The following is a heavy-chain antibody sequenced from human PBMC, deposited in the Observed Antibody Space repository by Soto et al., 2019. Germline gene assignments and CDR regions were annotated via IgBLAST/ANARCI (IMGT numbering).Heavy chain of an antibody. Sequence: QVQLQESGPGLVKPSETLSLTCTVSGGSISSYYWSWIRQPPGKGLEWIGYIYYSGSTNYNPSLKSRVTISVDTFKNQFSLKLSSVTAADTAVYYCASRGVVSKNFDYWGQGTLVTVSS. J-gene: IGHJ4*02. V-gene: IGHV4-59*01. CDR1: GGSISSYY. CDR2: IYYSGST. D-gene: IGHD4-4*01. CDR3: ASRGVVSKNFDY.